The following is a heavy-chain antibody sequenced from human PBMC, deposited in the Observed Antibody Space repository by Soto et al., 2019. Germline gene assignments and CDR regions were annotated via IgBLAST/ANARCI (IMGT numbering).Heavy chain of an antibody. CDR1: GFTFTSSA. CDR3: AATPHYDFWSGYGMDV. J-gene: IGHJ6*02. V-gene: IGHV1-58*01. Sequence: QMQLVQSGPEVKKPGTSVKVSCKASGFTFTSSAVQWVRQARGQRLEWIGWIVVGSGNTNYAQKFQERVTITRDMXTXXAYMELSSLRSEDTAVYYCAATPHYDFWSGYGMDVWGQGTTVTVSS. D-gene: IGHD3-3*01. CDR2: IVVGSGNT.